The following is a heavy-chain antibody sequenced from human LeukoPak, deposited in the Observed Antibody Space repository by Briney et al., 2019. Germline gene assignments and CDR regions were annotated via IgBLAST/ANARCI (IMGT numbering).Heavy chain of an antibody. CDR2: ISAYNGNT. V-gene: IGHV1-18*01. D-gene: IGHD3-3*01. CDR1: GYTFTSYG. Sequence: ASVKVSCKASGYTFTSYGISWVRQAPGQGLEWMGWISAYNGNTNYAQKLRGRVTMTTDTSTSTAYMELRSLRSDDTAVYYCARDSLPSRYDFWSGYWVYWGQGTLVTVSS. J-gene: IGHJ4*02. CDR3: ARDSLPSRYDFWSGYWVY.